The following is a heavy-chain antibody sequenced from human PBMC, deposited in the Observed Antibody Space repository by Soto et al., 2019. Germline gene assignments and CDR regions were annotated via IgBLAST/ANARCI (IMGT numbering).Heavy chain of an antibody. J-gene: IGHJ2*01. CDR1: GGTFSSYA. D-gene: IGHD2-8*01. CDR2: IIPILGTA. V-gene: IGHV1-69*01. CDR3: ARAPPYSTNGVCLSPDRSYWYFDL. Sequence: QVQLVQSGAEVKKPGSSVKVSCKASGGTFSSYAISWVRQAPGQGPEWVGGIIPILGTANYAQTFQGRVTITADESTITAYMELSSLRSEETAVYYCARAPPYSTNGVCLSPDRSYWYFDLWGRGTLVTVSS.